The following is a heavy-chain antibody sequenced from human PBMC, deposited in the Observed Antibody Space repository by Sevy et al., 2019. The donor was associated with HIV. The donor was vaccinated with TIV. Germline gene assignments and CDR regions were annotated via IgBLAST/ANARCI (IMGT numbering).Heavy chain of an antibody. CDR3: ARHCSGTSCSHAFDI. D-gene: IGHD2-15*01. CDR1: GGSFSGYY. Sequence: SETLSLTCAVYGGSFSGYYWSWIRQPPGKGLEWIGEINHSGSTNYNPSLKSGVTTSGAASKNQSPLKLIPVTAADTAVYYCARHCSGTSCSHAFDIWGQGTMVTVSS. CDR2: INHSGST. V-gene: IGHV4-34*01. J-gene: IGHJ3*02.